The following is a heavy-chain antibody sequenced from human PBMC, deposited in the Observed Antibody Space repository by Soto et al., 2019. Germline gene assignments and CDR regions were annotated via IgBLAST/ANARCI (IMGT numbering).Heavy chain of an antibody. Sequence: ASVKVSCKASGYTFTSYAMHWVRQAPGQRLEWMGWINAGNGNTKYSQKFQGRVTMTRDTSASTAYMELRSLRSDDTAVYYCARDRGTYGDSDYWGQGTLVTVSS. CDR2: INAGNGNT. D-gene: IGHD4-17*01. CDR1: GYTFTSYA. V-gene: IGHV1-3*01. J-gene: IGHJ4*02. CDR3: ARDRGTYGDSDY.